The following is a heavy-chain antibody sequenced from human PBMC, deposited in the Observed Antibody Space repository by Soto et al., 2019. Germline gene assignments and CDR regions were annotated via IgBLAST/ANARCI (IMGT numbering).Heavy chain of an antibody. J-gene: IGHJ4*02. V-gene: IGHV1-2*02. D-gene: IGHD3-22*01. CDR3: ARGRLVDDVYYYDSSGDDY. CDR2: INPNSGGT. CDR1: GYTFTGYY. Sequence: GASVKVSCKASGYTFTGYYMHWVRQAPGQGLEWMGWINPNSGGTNYAQKFQGRVTMTRDTSISTAYMELSRLRSDDTAVYYCARGRLVDDVYYYDSSGDDYWGQGTLVTVSS.